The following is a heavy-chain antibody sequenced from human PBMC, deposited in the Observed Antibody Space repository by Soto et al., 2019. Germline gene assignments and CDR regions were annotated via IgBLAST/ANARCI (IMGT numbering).Heavy chain of an antibody. CDR1: GFTFSSFG. Sequence: GGSLRLSCAASGFTFSSFGMSWVRQAPGKGPEWVALISNDGSNKQYAAPVRGRFTISRDNSKNMLYLQMDSLRAEDTAVYYCARYRVWDSERYYGMDVWGQGTTVTVSS. J-gene: IGHJ6*02. D-gene: IGHD3-16*02. CDR3: ARYRVWDSERYYGMDV. V-gene: IGHV3-33*08. CDR2: ISNDGSNK.